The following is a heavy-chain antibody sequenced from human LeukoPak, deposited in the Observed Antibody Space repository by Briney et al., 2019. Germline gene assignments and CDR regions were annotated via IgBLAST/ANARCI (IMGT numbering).Heavy chain of an antibody. J-gene: IGHJ6*02. D-gene: IGHD6-19*01. Sequence: ASVNVSCKASGYTFTSYDIHWVRQAPGQGLEWMGIVHPSTGSTSFTQKFQGRVTMTSDTSTRTVYMELSSLRSEDTAVYYCAREWGLRLAVNPKGMDVWGQGTTVIVSS. CDR2: VHPSTGST. CDR1: GYTFTSYD. V-gene: IGHV1-46*01. CDR3: AREWGLRLAVNPKGMDV.